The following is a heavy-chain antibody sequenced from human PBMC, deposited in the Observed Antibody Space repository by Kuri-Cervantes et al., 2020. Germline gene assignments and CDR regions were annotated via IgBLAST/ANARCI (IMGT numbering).Heavy chain of an antibody. CDR1: GGSISSSSYY. J-gene: IGHJ4*02. V-gene: IGHV4-39*07. CDR2: IYYSGST. CDR3: ARARSYEYYYDSSGYLKTRSYYFDY. D-gene: IGHD3-22*01. Sequence: GSLRLSCTVSGGSISSSSYYWGWIRQPPGKGLEWIGSIYYSGSTYYNPSLKSRVTISVDTSKNQFSLKLSSVTDADTAVYYCARARSYEYYYDSSGYLKTRSYYFDYWGQGTLVTVSS.